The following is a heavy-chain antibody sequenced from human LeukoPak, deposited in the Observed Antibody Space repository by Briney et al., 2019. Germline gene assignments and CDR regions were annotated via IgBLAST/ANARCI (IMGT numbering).Heavy chain of an antibody. CDR2: IIPIFGTA. J-gene: IGHJ5*02. CDR1: VGTFSSYA. Sequence: ASVKVSCKASVGTFSSYAISWVRQAPGQGLEWMGRIIPIFGTANYAQKFQGRVTITTDESTSTAYMELSSLRSEDTAVYYCAREAFWSGYQNWFDPWGQGTLVTVSP. CDR3: AREAFWSGYQNWFDP. D-gene: IGHD3-3*01. V-gene: IGHV1-69*05.